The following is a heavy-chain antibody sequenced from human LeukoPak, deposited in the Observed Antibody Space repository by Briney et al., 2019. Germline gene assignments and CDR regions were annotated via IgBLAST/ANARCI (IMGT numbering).Heavy chain of an antibody. D-gene: IGHD2/OR15-2a*01. V-gene: IGHV3-53*01. Sequence: GGSLRLSCAASGFTVSSNYMSWVRQAPGKGLEWVSVIYSGGSIYYADSVKGRFTISRDNSKNTLYLQMNSLRAEDTAMYYCAREGNIGAMDVWGQGTTATVFS. CDR1: GFTVSSNY. J-gene: IGHJ6*02. CDR3: AREGNIGAMDV. CDR2: IYSGGSI.